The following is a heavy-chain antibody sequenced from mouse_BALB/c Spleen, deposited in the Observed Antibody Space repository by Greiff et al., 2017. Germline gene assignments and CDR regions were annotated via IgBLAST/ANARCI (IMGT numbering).Heavy chain of an antibody. Sequence: VQLQQSGPGLVAPSQTLSITCTVSGFSLTGYCVNWVRQPPGKGLEWLGMIWGDGSTYYNSALKPRMTISKDNSTSQVFLKMNSLQTDDTARYYCARERNGDCELADWGEGTTVTVSA. V-gene: IGHV2-6-7*01. CDR1: GFSLTGYC. CDR3: ARERNGDCELAD. J-gene: IGHJ3*01. D-gene: IGHD2-13*01. CDR2: IWGDGST.